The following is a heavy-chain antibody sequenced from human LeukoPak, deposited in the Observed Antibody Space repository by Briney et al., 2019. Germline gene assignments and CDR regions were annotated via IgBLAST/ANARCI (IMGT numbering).Heavy chain of an antibody. V-gene: IGHV3-7*01. J-gene: IGHJ4*02. CDR2: IKQDGSVK. Sequence: PGGSLRLSCAASGFTFSAFWMSWVRQAPGKGLEWVANIKQDGSVKHYVDSVKGRFTVSRDNAKNSLYLQTNSLRAEDTAVYYCARLWGDVTIFDYWGQGTLVTVSS. D-gene: IGHD3-10*01. CDR1: GFTFSAFW. CDR3: ARLWGDVTIFDY.